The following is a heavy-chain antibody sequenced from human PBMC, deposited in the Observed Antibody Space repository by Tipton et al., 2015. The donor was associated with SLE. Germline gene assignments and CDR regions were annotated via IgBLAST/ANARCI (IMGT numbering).Heavy chain of an antibody. J-gene: IGHJ4*02. Sequence: TLSLTCAVYGGSFSGFYWSWIRQPPGKGLEWIGEINHSGSTNYNPSLKSRVTISVDTSKNQFSLKLASVTAADTAVYYCARRDYYGSLHWGQGTLVTVSS. CDR2: INHSGST. V-gene: IGHV4-34*01. D-gene: IGHD3-10*01. CDR1: GGSFSGFY. CDR3: ARRDYYGSLH.